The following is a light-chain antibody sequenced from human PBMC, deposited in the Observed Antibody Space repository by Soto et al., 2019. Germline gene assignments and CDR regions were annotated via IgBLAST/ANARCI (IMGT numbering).Light chain of an antibody. J-gene: IGKJ3*01. CDR2: AAS. V-gene: IGKV1-27*01. Sequence: DIPMTQSPSSLSASVGDRVTITCRASQGISNYLAWYQQKPGKVPKLLIYAASTLQSGVPSRFSGSGSGTDFTLTISSLQPEDVASYYCPKYISAPRPFGPGTKVDIK. CDR3: PKYISAPRP. CDR1: QGISNY.